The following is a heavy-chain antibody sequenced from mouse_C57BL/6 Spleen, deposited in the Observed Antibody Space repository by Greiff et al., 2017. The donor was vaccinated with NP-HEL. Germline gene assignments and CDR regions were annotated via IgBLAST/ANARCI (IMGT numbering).Heavy chain of an antibody. CDR1: GYAFSSSW. CDR3: ARDGYYRDYYAMDY. CDR2: IYPGDGDT. J-gene: IGHJ4*01. D-gene: IGHD2-3*01. V-gene: IGHV1-82*01. Sequence: QVQLQQSGPELVKPGASVKISCKASGYAFSSSWMNWVKQRPGKGLEWIGRIYPGDGDTKYNGKFKGKATLTADKSSSTAYMQLSSLTSEDSAVYFCARDGYYRDYYAMDYWGQGTSVTVSS.